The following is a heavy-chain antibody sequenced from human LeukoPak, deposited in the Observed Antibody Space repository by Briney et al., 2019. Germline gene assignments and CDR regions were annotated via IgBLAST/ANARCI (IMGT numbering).Heavy chain of an antibody. Sequence: SETLSLTCAVYGGSFSGYYWSWIRQPPGKGLEWIGEINHSGRTNYNPSLKSRVTISVDTSKNQFSLKLSSVTAADTAVYYCARGRRGDYVDYYYGMDVWGQGTTVTVSS. CDR2: INHSGRT. J-gene: IGHJ6*02. CDR3: ARGRRGDYVDYYYGMDV. D-gene: IGHD4-17*01. CDR1: GGSFSGYY. V-gene: IGHV4-34*01.